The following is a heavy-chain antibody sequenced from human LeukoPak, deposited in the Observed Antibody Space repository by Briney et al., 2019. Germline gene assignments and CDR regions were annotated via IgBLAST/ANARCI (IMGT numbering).Heavy chain of an antibody. CDR3: ARASKQLVFGWFDP. CDR1: GHTFTGYY. Sequence: ASVKVTCKASGHTFTGYYMHWVRQAPGQGLEWMGWINPNSGGTNYAQKFQGRVTMTRDTSISTAYMELSRLRSDDTAVYYCARASKQLVFGWFDPWGQGTLVTVSS. D-gene: IGHD6-13*01. J-gene: IGHJ5*02. V-gene: IGHV1-2*02. CDR2: INPNSGGT.